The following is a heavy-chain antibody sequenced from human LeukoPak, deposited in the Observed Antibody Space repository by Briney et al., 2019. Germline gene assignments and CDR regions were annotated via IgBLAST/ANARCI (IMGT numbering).Heavy chain of an antibody. CDR2: ISYDGSNK. D-gene: IGHD4-17*01. J-gene: IGHJ3*02. Sequence: GGSLRLSCAASGFTFSSYAMHWVRQAPVKGLEWVAVISYDGSNKYYADSVKGRFTISRDNSKNTLYLQMNSLRAEDTAVYYCARDRAYGDYRDAFDIWGQGTMVTVSS. CDR1: GFTFSSYA. V-gene: IGHV3-30*04. CDR3: ARDRAYGDYRDAFDI.